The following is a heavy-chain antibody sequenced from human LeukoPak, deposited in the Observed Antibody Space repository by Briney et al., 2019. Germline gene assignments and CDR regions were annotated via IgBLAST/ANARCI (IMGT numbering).Heavy chain of an antibody. CDR2: ISGSGGST. CDR3: AKDFTSGYCSGGSCYTFDY. J-gene: IGHJ4*02. Sequence: PGGSLRLSCAASGFTFSSYAMSWVRQAPGKGLEWVSAISGSGGSTYYADSVKGRFTISRDNSKNTLYLQMNSLRAEDTAVYYCAKDFTSGYCSGGSCYTFDYWGQGTLVTVSS. D-gene: IGHD2-15*01. V-gene: IGHV3-23*01. CDR1: GFTFSSYA.